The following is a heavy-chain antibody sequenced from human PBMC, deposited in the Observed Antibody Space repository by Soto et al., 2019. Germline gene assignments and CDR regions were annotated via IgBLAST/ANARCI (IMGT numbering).Heavy chain of an antibody. V-gene: IGHV1-69*01. J-gene: IGHJ5*02. Sequence: QVQLVQSGAEVKKPGSSVKVSCKGSGGTFSSYAISWVRQAPGQGLEWMGGIIPIFGTANYAQKFQGRVTITADESTSTAYMELSSLRSEDTAVYYCARLGTPYYSSSWGNWFDPWGQGTLVTVSS. CDR1: GGTFSSYA. D-gene: IGHD6-13*01. CDR2: IIPIFGTA. CDR3: ARLGTPYYSSSWGNWFDP.